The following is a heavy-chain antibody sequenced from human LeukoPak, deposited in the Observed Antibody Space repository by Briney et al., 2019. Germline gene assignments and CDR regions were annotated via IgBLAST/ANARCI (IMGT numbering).Heavy chain of an antibody. CDR1: GYIFSSYG. D-gene: IGHD6-13*01. J-gene: IGHJ4*02. CDR3: ARSGSSSWSSLLDY. CDR2: ITTFNDRT. Sequence: ASVKLSCKASGYIFSSYGITWVRQARGQGLEWMGRITTFNDRTVLAEKFRGRVTLNTDTTTAYLTLRKLRSDDTAVYYCARSGSSSWSSLLDYWGQGSLVIVSS. V-gene: IGHV1-18*04.